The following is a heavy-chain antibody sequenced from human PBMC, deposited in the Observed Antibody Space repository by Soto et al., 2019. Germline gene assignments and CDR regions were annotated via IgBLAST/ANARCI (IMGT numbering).Heavy chain of an antibody. D-gene: IGHD3-22*01. J-gene: IGHJ6*02. CDR2: IWYDGSNK. CDR3: AGNGGYYYYGMDV. Sequence: GGSLRLSCAASGFTFSSYGMHWVRQAPGKGLEWVAVIWYDGSNKYYADSVKGRFTISRDNSKNTLYLQMNSLRAEDTAVYYCAGNGGYYYYGMDVWGQGTTVTVSS. CDR1: GFTFSSYG. V-gene: IGHV3-33*01.